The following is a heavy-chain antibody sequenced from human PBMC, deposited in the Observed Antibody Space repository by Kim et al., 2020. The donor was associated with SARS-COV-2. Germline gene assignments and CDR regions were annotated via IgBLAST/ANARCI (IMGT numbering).Heavy chain of an antibody. V-gene: IGHV3-33*01. D-gene: IGHD3-22*01. Sequence: GGSLRLSCAASGFTFSSYGMHWVRQAPGKGLEWVAVIWYDGSNKYYADSVKGRFTISRDNSKNTLYLQMNSLRAEDTAVYYCAREGAYYDSSGYPGLDYWGQGTLVTVSS. CDR3: AREGAYYDSSGYPGLDY. J-gene: IGHJ4*02. CDR2: IWYDGSNK. CDR1: GFTFSSYG.